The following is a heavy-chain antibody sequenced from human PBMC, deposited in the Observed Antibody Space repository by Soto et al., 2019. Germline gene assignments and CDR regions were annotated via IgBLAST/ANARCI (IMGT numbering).Heavy chain of an antibody. CDR2: VSPYTGDT. CDR1: GYSFTDVY. CDR3: AREYDWTLL. J-gene: IGHJ4*02. D-gene: IGHD3-3*01. V-gene: IGHV1-2*02. Sequence: ASVKVSCKASGYSFTDVYIHWVRQAPGQGLEWLGWVSPYTGDTNYAQAFQGRVTTTRDTSISTAYMELTRLTYDDTAMFYCAREYDWTLLWGQGTRVTV.